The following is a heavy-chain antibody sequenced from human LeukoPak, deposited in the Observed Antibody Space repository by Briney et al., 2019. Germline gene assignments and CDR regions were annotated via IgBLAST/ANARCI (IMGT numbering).Heavy chain of an antibody. CDR3: ARSDSETDH. CDR2: ISGSGGST. V-gene: IGHV3-23*01. J-gene: IGHJ4*02. D-gene: IGHD2-15*01. Sequence: GGSLRLSCAASGSTFSSYAMSWVRQAPGKGLEWVSAISGSGGSTYYADSVKGRFTISRENAKNSLYLQMDSLRAEDTAVYYCARSDSETDHWGQGTLVTVSS. CDR1: GSTFSSYA.